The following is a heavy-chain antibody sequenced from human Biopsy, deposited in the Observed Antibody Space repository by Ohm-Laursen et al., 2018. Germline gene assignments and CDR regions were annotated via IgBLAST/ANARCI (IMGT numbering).Heavy chain of an antibody. D-gene: IGHD6-19*01. CDR1: GFRFDDYA. V-gene: IGHV3-9*01. CDR2: ISWSSGTI. CDR3: VKSAYSSGFWEASDY. Sequence: SLRLSCAASGFRFDDYAMQWVRQAPGKGLEWVSGISWSSGTIGYADSVKGRSTVSRDNAKNSLFLQMNSLRVEDTALYYCVKSAYSSGFWEASDYWGQGTLVTVSS. J-gene: IGHJ4*02.